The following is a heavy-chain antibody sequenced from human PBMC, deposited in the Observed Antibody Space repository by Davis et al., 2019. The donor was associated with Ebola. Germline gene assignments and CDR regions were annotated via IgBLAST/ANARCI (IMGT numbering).Heavy chain of an antibody. Sequence: GESLKISCAASGFTFSDHYMSWIRQAPGKGLEWVAYISGRDDYSNYAESVRGRFTISRDNAENSLYLQMDSLRAEDTAVYYCAREVDSSGYVLWGQGTLVTVSS. D-gene: IGHD3-22*01. CDR1: GFTFSDHY. CDR3: AREVDSSGYVL. CDR2: ISGRDDYS. V-gene: IGHV3-11*06. J-gene: IGHJ4*02.